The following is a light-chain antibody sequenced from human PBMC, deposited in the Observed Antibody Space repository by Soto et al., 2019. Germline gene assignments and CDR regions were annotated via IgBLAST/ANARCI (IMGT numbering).Light chain of an antibody. Sequence: QSALTQPASVSGSPGQSITISCTGTSSDIGAYNYVGWYQQHPGQAPKLMTYDVNNRPSGVSDRFSASKSGNTASLTIAGLQADDEADYYCSSYTSSNTVVFGGGTKLTVL. CDR1: SSDIGAYNY. J-gene: IGLJ3*02. V-gene: IGLV2-14*01. CDR2: DVN. CDR3: SSYTSSNTVV.